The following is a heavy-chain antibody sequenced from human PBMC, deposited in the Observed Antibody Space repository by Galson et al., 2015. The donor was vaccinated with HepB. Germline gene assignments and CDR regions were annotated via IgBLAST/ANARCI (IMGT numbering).Heavy chain of an antibody. Sequence: SVKVSCKASGYIFARHAMNWVRQAPGQGLEWMGWIITNTGKSAYAQVFSGRFVFSLDNSVNTAYLQISRLEAEDTAVYYCARDRWSGRFLDIWGQGTTVTVSS. V-gene: IGHV7-4-1*02. CDR3: ARDRWSGRFLDI. CDR1: GYIFARHA. CDR2: IITNTGKS. D-gene: IGHD3-3*01. J-gene: IGHJ6*02.